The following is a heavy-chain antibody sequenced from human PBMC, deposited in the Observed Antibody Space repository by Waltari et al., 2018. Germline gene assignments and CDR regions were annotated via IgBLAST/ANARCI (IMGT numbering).Heavy chain of an antibody. Sequence: EVELVQSGAEVKKPGATVKLSCKASGYTFMDYFMHWVQQAPGKGLEWMGHIDPEDGETVYSDKFQGRVTITADTSTDTAYMELSSLTSGDTAVYYCAPLPGGSGQTFDYWGQGTLVTVSS. CDR2: IDPEDGET. D-gene: IGHD3-10*01. V-gene: IGHV1-69-2*01. CDR1: GYTFMDYF. J-gene: IGHJ4*02. CDR3: APLPGGSGQTFDY.